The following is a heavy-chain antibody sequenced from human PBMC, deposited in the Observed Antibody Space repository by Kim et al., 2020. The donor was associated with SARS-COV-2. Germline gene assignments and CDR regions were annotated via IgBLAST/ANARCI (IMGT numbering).Heavy chain of an antibody. V-gene: IGHV3-15*01. Sequence: GGSLRLSCAASGFTFTNAWMSWVRQAPGKGLEWVGRIKSKTDGGTINYAAPVKGRFTISRDDSKNTLHLQMNSLKTEDTAVYYCITDYESGRWGQGTLVTVSS. J-gene: IGHJ4*02. D-gene: IGHD3-22*01. CDR1: GFTFTNAW. CDR2: IKSKTDGGTI. CDR3: ITDYESGR.